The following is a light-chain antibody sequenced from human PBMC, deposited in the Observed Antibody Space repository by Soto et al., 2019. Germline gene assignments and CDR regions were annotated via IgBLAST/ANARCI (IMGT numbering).Light chain of an antibody. CDR1: QSVSSSY. CDR3: QQYGSSPRK. V-gene: IGKV3-20*01. CDR2: GAS. Sequence: EIVLTQSPGTLSLSPGERATLSCRASQSVSSSYLAWYQQRPGQAPRLLIYGASSRATGITDRFSGSGSGTDFTLTFSRLEPEDFAVYFCQQYGSSPRKFGQGTKVEVK. J-gene: IGKJ1*01.